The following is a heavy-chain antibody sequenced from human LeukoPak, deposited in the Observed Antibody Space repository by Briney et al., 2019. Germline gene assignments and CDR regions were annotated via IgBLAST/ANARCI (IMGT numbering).Heavy chain of an antibody. CDR2: INPSGGST. CDR1: GYTFTSYY. Sequence: ASVKVSCKASGYTFTSYYMHWVRQAPGQGLEWMGIINPSGGSTSHAQKFQGRVTMTRDTSTSTVYMELSSLRSEDTAVYYCARPRRGVYGEYYFDYWGQGTLVTVSS. CDR3: ARPRRGVYGEYYFDY. J-gene: IGHJ4*02. V-gene: IGHV1-46*01. D-gene: IGHD2-8*01.